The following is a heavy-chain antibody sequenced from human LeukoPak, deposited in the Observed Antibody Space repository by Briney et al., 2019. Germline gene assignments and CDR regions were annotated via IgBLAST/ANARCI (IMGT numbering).Heavy chain of an antibody. CDR1: GYTFTSYG. D-gene: IGHD3-22*01. J-gene: IGHJ6*02. V-gene: IGHV1-18*01. CDR2: ISAYNGNT. CDR3: ARCLYYYDSYYYYYGMDV. Sequence: ASVKVSCKASGYTFTSYGISWVRQAPGQGLEWMGGISAYNGNTNYAQKLQGRVTMTTDTSTSTAYMELRSLRSDDTAVYYCARCLYYYDSYYYYYGMDVWGQGTTVTVSS.